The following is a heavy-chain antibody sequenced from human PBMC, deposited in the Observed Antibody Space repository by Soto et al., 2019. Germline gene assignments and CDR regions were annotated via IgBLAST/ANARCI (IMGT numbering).Heavy chain of an antibody. CDR2: IYHSGST. Sequence: PSETLSLTCDVSGDSITSSNWWSWVRQPPGKGLEWIGEIYHSGSTNYNPSLKGRVTISVDKSKNHFSLSLNSVTTADTAVYYCARDERSVYSSGRYLYWGPGTLVTVSS. D-gene: IGHD6-19*01. J-gene: IGHJ4*02. V-gene: IGHV4-4*02. CDR1: GDSITSSNW. CDR3: ARDERSVYSSGRYLY.